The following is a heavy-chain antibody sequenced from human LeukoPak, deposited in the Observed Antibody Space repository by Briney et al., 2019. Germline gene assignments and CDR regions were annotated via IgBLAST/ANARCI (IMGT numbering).Heavy chain of an antibody. D-gene: IGHD5-18*01. Sequence: PGGSLRLSCAASGFTFSSYSMNWVRQAPGKGLEWVSSISSSSSYIYYADPVKGRFTISRDNAKNSLYLQMNSLRAEDTAVYYCARAPIQLWPYYYYYYMDVWGKGTTVTVSS. CDR3: ARAPIQLWPYYYYYYMDV. V-gene: IGHV3-21*01. J-gene: IGHJ6*03. CDR1: GFTFSSYS. CDR2: ISSSSSYI.